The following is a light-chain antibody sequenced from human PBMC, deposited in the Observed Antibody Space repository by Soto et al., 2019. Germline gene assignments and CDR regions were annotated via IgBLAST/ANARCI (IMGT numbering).Light chain of an antibody. CDR1: QTLLYNSNNKNY. Sequence: DIVMTQSPDSLSVSLGERATFSCKSSQTLLYNSNNKNYLAWFQQKPGQAPKLLIYWASTRNSGVPDRFSGSGSGTDFTLTISNLQAEDVATYYCQQYYHVPVTFGQGTQLEI. CDR3: QQYYHVPVT. J-gene: IGKJ5*01. CDR2: WAS. V-gene: IGKV4-1*01.